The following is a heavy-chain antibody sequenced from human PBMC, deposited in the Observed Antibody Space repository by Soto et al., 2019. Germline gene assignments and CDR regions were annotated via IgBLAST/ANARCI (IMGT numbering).Heavy chain of an antibody. J-gene: IGHJ4*02. Sequence: TCPVSGGSISSGGYYWSWLRQHPGKGLEWIGYIYYSGSTYYNPSLKSRVTISVDTSKNQFSLKLSSVTAADTAVYHCARDLGGYCSGGSCYSSNYFDYWGQGTLVTVSS. D-gene: IGHD2-15*01. V-gene: IGHV4-31*03. CDR2: IYYSGST. CDR1: GGSISSGGYY. CDR3: ARDLGGYCSGGSCYSSNYFDY.